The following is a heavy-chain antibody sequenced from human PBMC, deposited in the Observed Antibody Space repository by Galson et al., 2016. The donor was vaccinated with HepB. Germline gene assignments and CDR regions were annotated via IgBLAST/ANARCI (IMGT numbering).Heavy chain of an antibody. CDR2: INPNGGRT. D-gene: IGHD3-22*01. J-gene: IGHJ5*02. V-gene: IGHV1-46*01. CDR3: SRDSGDYYDNSGTPDNWFDP. Sequence: SVKVSCKASGYSFTTSYMHWVRQAPGQGLEWMGMINPNGGRTRYPQKFQGRVTMTRDTSTSTVYMDLNSLRSEDTAVYYCSRDSGDYYDNSGTPDNWFDPWGQGTLGTVA. CDR1: GYSFTTSY.